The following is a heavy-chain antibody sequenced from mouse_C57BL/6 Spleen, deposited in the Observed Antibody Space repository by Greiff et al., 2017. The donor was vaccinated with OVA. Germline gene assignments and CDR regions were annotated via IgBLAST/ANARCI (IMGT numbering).Heavy chain of an antibody. J-gene: IGHJ4*01. CDR2: ISSGGSYT. D-gene: IGHD2-5*01. Sequence: EVQLMESGGDLVKPGGSLKLSCAASGFTFSSYGMSWVRQTPDKRLEWVATISSGGSYTNYPDSVKGRFTISRDNAKNTLYLQMSSLKAEDTAMYYCARHGSNSAMDYWGQGTSVTVSS. CDR3: ARHGSNSAMDY. V-gene: IGHV5-6*01. CDR1: GFTFSSYG.